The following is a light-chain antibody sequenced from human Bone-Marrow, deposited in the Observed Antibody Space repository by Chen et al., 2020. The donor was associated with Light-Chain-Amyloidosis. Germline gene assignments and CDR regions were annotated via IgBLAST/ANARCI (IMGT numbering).Light chain of an antibody. CDR3: QSYDSSLSGSV. J-gene: IGLJ3*02. Sequence: QSVLTQPPSVSGAPGQRVTISCTGRSSNIGAGYDVYWYQELPGTAPKLLIYGNNNRPSGVPDRFSGSKSDTSASLAITGLQAEDEADYYCQSYDSSLSGSVFGGGTKLTVL. CDR1: SSNIGAGYD. V-gene: IGLV1-40*01. CDR2: GNN.